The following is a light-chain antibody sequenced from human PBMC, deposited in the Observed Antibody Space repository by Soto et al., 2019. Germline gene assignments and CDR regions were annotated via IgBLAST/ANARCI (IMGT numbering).Light chain of an antibody. Sequence: EIVLTQSPATLSLSPGERATVSCRASQSVSSYLAWYQQKPGQAPRLLIYGGSSRATGIPVRFSGSGSETDFTLTISRLEPEDFAVYYCQQYGSSPTFGQGTKVDIK. CDR1: QSVSSY. J-gene: IGKJ1*01. V-gene: IGKV3-20*01. CDR2: GGS. CDR3: QQYGSSPT.